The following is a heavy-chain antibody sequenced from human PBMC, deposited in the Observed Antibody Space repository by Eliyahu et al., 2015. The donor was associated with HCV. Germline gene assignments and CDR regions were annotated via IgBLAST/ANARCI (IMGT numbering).Heavy chain of an antibody. D-gene: IGHD4-17*01. CDR3: ARLYGDQGEY. CDR1: GXTFSSYS. J-gene: IGHJ4*02. V-gene: IGHV3-21*01. Sequence: EVQLVESGXGLXXPGGSLRLSCAASGXTFSSYSMNWGRQXPGKGLXWVXSISSSSSYIXYADSVKGRFTISRDNAKNSLYLQMNSLRAEDTAVYYCARLYGDQGEYWGQGTLVTVSS. CDR2: ISSSSSYI.